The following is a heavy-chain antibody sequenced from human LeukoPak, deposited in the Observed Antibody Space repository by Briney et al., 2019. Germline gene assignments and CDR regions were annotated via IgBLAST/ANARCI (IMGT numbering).Heavy chain of an antibody. CDR3: ASVPYDSSGYYFDY. Sequence: GASVKVPCKASGYTFTSYAMHWVRQAPGQRLEWMGWINAGSGNTKYSQKFQGRVTITRDTSASTAYMELSSLRSEDTAVYYCASVPYDSSGYYFDYWGQGTLVTVSS. J-gene: IGHJ4*02. V-gene: IGHV1-3*01. CDR2: INAGSGNT. D-gene: IGHD3-22*01. CDR1: GYTFTSYA.